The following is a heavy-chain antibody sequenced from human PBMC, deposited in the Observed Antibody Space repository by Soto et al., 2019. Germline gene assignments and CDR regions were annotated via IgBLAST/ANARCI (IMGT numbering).Heavy chain of an antibody. D-gene: IGHD6-19*01. Sequence: ASVKVSCKASGYTFTDYYVHWVRQAPGQGLEWMGWINPNSGVTNYAQKFQCWVTLTRDTSVSTAYMELNRLKSDDTAVFFCARGVSGWSPFDLWGQGTLVTVPQ. J-gene: IGHJ4*02. CDR1: GYTFTDYY. CDR2: INPNSGVT. V-gene: IGHV1-2*04. CDR3: ARGVSGWSPFDL.